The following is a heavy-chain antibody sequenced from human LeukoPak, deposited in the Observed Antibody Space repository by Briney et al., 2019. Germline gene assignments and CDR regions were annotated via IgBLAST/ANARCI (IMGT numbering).Heavy chain of an antibody. J-gene: IGHJ5*01. CDR2: TYYTSKWYK. CDR3: AREVLFQGPIRFDS. V-gene: IGHV6-1*01. Sequence: SQTLSLTCAISGDSVSSSGAAWNCIRQSPSRGLEWLGSTYYTSKWYKDYAVSVKSRITLNPDTSKNQFSLQLNSVTPEDTAVYYCAREVLFQGPIRFDSWGQGILVTVSS. CDR1: GDSVSSSGAA. D-gene: IGHD2/OR15-2a*01.